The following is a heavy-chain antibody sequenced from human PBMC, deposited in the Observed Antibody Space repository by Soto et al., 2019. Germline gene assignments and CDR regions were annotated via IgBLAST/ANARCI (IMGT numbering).Heavy chain of an antibody. CDR2: IFSSGTT. D-gene: IGHD3-16*01. V-gene: IGHV4-30-4*01. CDR3: ARVPSPFDYYFVMYV. J-gene: IGHJ6*02. Sequence: QVQLRESGPGLVMPSQTLSLTCTVSGDSISSGNKYWSWIRQPPGKGLEWIGYIFSSGTTYYNPSLKIRLTMSLDASQNPFSLKLNSLTDADTAVYFCARVPSPFDYYFVMYVWGQGTTVTVSS. CDR1: GDSISSGNKY.